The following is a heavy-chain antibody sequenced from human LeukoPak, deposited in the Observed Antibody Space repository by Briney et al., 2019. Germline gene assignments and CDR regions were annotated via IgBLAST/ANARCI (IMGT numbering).Heavy chain of an antibody. Sequence: GGSLRLSCAASGFTFSSYAMSWVRQAPGKGLEWVSAISGSGGSTYYADSVKGRFTISRDNSKNTLYLQMNSLRAEDTAVYYCAKDCDSSGYYYAPHAFDIWGQGTMVTVSS. V-gene: IGHV3-23*01. CDR3: AKDCDSSGYYYAPHAFDI. J-gene: IGHJ3*02. CDR1: GFTFSSYA. D-gene: IGHD3-22*01. CDR2: ISGSGGST.